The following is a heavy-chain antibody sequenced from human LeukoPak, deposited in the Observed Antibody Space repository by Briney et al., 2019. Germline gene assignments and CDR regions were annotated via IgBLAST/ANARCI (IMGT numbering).Heavy chain of an antibody. CDR2: IYYSGST. CDR1: GGSITSYY. Sequence: SETLSLTCSVSGGSITSYYWSWIRHPPGKGLEWIGYIYYSGSTNYSPSLKSRVTVSVDTSKNQFSLKLRSVTAADTAVYYCARLGGLRYDAFDIWGQGTMVTVSS. CDR3: ARLGGLRYDAFDI. V-gene: IGHV4-59*08. J-gene: IGHJ3*02. D-gene: IGHD3-9*01.